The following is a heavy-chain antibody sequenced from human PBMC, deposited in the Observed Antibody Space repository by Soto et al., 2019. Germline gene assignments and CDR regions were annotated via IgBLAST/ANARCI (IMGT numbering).Heavy chain of an antibody. V-gene: IGHV5-51*01. CDR1: GYSFTNYW. CDR2: IYPDDSDT. J-gene: IGHJ4*02. Sequence: PGESLKISCKGSGYSFTNYWTVWVRQMPGKGLEWMGIIYPDDSDTRYSPSFQGQVTISADKSISTAYLQWSSLKASDTAMYYCARIPRGSDGYNYFDSWGQGTLVTVSS. CDR3: ARIPRGSDGYNYFDS. D-gene: IGHD5-12*01.